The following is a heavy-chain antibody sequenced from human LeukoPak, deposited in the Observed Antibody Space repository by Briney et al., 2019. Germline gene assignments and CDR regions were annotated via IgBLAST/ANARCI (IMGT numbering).Heavy chain of an antibody. CDR1: GGSNSSYS. Sequence: SETLSLXCTVSGGSNSSYSWSWIRQPPGKGLESIGYLYYSGNTNYNPSLKSRVAISVDTSKNQFSLKLSSVTAADTAVYYCARVVTYYDSSGSVNGYFDLWGRGTLVTVSS. D-gene: IGHD3-22*01. CDR2: LYYSGNT. J-gene: IGHJ2*01. CDR3: ARVVTYYDSSGSVNGYFDL. V-gene: IGHV4-59*01.